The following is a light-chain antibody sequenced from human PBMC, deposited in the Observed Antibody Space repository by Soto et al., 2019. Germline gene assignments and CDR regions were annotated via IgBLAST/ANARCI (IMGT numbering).Light chain of an antibody. Sequence: ECVLTQSPATLSFSPWERATLSCRASQSVSSYLAWYQQKPGQAPRLLIYDASNRATGIPARFSGTGSGTDFTLTINNLGPEDFAVYYCQVRTNWSIAFGQGTRLEIK. CDR2: DAS. J-gene: IGKJ5*01. CDR1: QSVSSY. CDR3: QVRTNWSIA. V-gene: IGKV3-11*01.